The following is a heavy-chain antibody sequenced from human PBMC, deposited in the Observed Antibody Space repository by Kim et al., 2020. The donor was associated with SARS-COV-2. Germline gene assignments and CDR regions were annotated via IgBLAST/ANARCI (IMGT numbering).Heavy chain of an antibody. D-gene: IGHD6-6*01. CDR1: EHTFTSYW. J-gene: IGHJ4*02. V-gene: IGHV5-51*01. CDR3: AGRFKLEYSSSSLVYYYFDY. Sequence: GESLKISCKGSEHTFTSYWIGWVRQMPGKGLEWMGIVYPGDSDTRYSPSFQGQVTIPADKSLSTAYLQWSSLKASDTAMYYCAGRFKLEYSSSSLVYYYFDYXGQGTLVTVSS. CDR2: VYPGDSDT.